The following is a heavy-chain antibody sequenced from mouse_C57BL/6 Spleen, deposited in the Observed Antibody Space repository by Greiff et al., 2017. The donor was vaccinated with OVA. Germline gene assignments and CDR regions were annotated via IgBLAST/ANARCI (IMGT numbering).Heavy chain of an antibody. CDR3: AREAQTAQSWFAY. J-gene: IGHJ3*01. Sequence: QVQLQQPGAELVRPGSSVKLSCKASGYTFTSYWMDWVKQRPGQGLEWIGNIYPSDSETHYNQKFKDKATLTVDKSSSTAYMQLSSLTSEDSAVYYCAREAQTAQSWFAYWGQGTLVTVSA. CDR1: GYTFTSYW. D-gene: IGHD3-2*02. CDR2: IYPSDSET. V-gene: IGHV1-61*01.